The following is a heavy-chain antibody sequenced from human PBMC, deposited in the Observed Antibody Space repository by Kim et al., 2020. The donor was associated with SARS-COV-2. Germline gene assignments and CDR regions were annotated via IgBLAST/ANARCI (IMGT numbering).Heavy chain of an antibody. CDR3: ARVGSYCSGGSCYSRGWFDP. CDR1: GGTFSSYA. D-gene: IGHD2-15*01. V-gene: IGHV1-69*13. J-gene: IGHJ5*02. Sequence: SVKVSCKASGGTFSSYAISWVRQAPGQGLEWMGGIIPIFGTANYAQKFQGRVTITADESTSTAYMELSSLRSEDTAVYYCARVGSYCSGGSCYSRGWFDPWGQGTLVTVSS. CDR2: IIPIFGTA.